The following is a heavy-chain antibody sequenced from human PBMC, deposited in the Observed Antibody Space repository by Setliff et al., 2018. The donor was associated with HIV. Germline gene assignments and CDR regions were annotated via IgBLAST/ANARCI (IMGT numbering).Heavy chain of an antibody. D-gene: IGHD3-3*02. CDR1: GFTFTSYW. CDR2: INQDGSEK. CDR3: TRKLAPGHGMDV. Sequence: PGGSLRLSCAASGFTFTSYWMIWVRQAPGKGLEWVANINQDGSEKNYVDSVKGRFTISRDNAKNSLYLQMDSLRVGDTTVYYCTRKLAPGHGMDVWGQGTTVTV. V-gene: IGHV3-7*01. J-gene: IGHJ6*02.